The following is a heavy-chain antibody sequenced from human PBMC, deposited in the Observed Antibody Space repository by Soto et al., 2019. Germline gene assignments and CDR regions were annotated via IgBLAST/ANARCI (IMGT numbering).Heavy chain of an antibody. Sequence: ASVKVSCKASGYTFASYAISWMRQAPGQGLEWMGWISAYNGNTNYAQKLQGRVTMTTDTSTSTAYMELRSLRSDDTAIYYCARDRLRGYDSSGFYSWGQGTMVTVSS. CDR1: GYTFASYA. V-gene: IGHV1-18*01. CDR2: ISAYNGNT. D-gene: IGHD3-22*01. CDR3: ARDRLRGYDSSGFYS. J-gene: IGHJ4*02.